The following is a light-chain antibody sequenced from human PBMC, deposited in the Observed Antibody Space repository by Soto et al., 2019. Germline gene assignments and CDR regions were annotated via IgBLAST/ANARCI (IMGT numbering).Light chain of an antibody. V-gene: IGKV3-11*01. CDR3: QQRSDWPT. Sequence: EIVLTQSPATLSLSPGDRATLSCRAGQSVSRYLAWYQQKPGQSPRLLIYDASNRATGVPARFSGSGSETDFTLTISSLEPEDFAVDYCQQRSDWPTFGQGTKVEIK. J-gene: IGKJ1*01. CDR1: QSVSRY. CDR2: DAS.